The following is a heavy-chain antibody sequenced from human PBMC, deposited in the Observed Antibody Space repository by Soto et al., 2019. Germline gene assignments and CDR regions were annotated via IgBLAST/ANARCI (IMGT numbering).Heavy chain of an antibody. CDR2: ISYDGSNK. Sequence: GGSLRLSCAASGFTFSSYAMHWVRQAPGKGLEWVAVISYDGSNKYYADSVKGRFTISRDNSKNTLYLQMNSLRAEDTAVYYCARDPIVVVVAATLVDGPTQFDYWGQGTLVTVSS. J-gene: IGHJ4*02. D-gene: IGHD2-15*01. CDR3: ARDPIVVVVAATLVDGPTQFDY. CDR1: GFTFSSYA. V-gene: IGHV3-30-3*01.